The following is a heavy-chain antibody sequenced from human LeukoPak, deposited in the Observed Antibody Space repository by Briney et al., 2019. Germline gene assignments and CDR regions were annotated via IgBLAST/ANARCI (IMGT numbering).Heavy chain of an antibody. CDR2: IYYSGST. Sequence: SETLSLTCTVSGSSISTYYWTWIRQPPGKGLEWIGYIYYSGSTNYNPSLKSRVTISVDTSKNQFSLKLSSLTAADTAVYYCARGGEAATADWGRGILVTVSS. D-gene: IGHD6-13*01. V-gene: IGHV4-59*01. CDR3: ARGGEAATAD. J-gene: IGHJ4*02. CDR1: GSSISTYY.